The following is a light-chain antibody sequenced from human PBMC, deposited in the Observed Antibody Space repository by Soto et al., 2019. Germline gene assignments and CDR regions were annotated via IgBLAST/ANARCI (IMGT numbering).Light chain of an antibody. Sequence: EIVLTQSPATLSLSPGERATLSCRASQGVTSNYLAWYQQKPGQSPRLLIFGASIRDTGLPDRFSGGGSGTDFTLTISSLEPEDFAVYYCQQRSNWPPITFGQGTRLEIK. CDR1: QGVTSNY. CDR3: QQRSNWPPIT. J-gene: IGKJ5*01. CDR2: GAS. V-gene: IGKV3D-20*02.